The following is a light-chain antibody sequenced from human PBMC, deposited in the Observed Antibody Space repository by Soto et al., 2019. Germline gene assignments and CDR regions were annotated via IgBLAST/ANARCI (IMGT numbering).Light chain of an antibody. V-gene: IGKV1-5*03. J-gene: IGKJ2*02. CDR1: QTISSW. Sequence: EIPMTQSPSTVSGSGEERGTMTCRARQTISSWLAWYQQKPGKAPKLLIYKASTLKSGVPSRFICSGSGTEFTLTISSLQPDDFATYYCQQYDSFLCAFGQGTQLDIK. CDR3: QQYDSFLCA. CDR2: KAS.